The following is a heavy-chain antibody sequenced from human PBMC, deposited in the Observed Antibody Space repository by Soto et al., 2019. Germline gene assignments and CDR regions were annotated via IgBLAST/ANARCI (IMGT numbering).Heavy chain of an antibody. Sequence: SETLSLTCAVYGGSFSGYYWSWIRQPPGKGLEWIGEINHSGSTNYNPSLKSRVTISVDTSKNQFSLKLSSVTAAETAVYYRARCHSVAGRRYYYDYMDVWGKGTTVTVSS. J-gene: IGHJ6*03. CDR1: GGSFSGYY. CDR2: INHSGST. V-gene: IGHV4-34*01. CDR3: ARCHSVAGRRYYYDYMDV. D-gene: IGHD6-6*01.